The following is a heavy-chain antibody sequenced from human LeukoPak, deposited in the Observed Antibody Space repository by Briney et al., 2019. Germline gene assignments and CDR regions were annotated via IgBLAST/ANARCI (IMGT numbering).Heavy chain of an antibody. Sequence: PGGSLRLSCTASGFIFSDYAMSWVRQAPGKGLEWVSAISDTGNTYHADSVKGRFTISRDSSKNTLFLQMNRLRPEDAAVYYCAKAPVTTCRGAFCYPFDYWGLGTLVTVSS. V-gene: IGHV3-23*01. CDR1: GFIFSDYA. CDR3: AKAPVTTCRGAFCYPFDY. J-gene: IGHJ4*02. D-gene: IGHD2-15*01. CDR2: ISDTGNT.